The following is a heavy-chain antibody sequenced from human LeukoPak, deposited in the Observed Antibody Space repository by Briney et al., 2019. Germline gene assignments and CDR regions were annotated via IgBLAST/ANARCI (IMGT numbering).Heavy chain of an antibody. D-gene: IGHD3-10*01. J-gene: IGHJ4*02. CDR3: SRILGRSWSGGFDY. Sequence: GSLRLSCTASGFTFDGYAMSWFRQAPGKGLEWVGFIRNKAYGGTIEYAASVKGRFTISRDDSESTAYLQMNSLKTEDTAVYYCSRILGRSWSGGFDYWGQGTLVTVSS. CDR2: IRNKAYGGTI. V-gene: IGHV3-49*03. CDR1: GFTFDGYA.